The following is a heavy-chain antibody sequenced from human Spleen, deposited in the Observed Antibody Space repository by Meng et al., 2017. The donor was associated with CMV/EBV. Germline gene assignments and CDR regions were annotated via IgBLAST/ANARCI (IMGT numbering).Heavy chain of an antibody. CDR3: ARVSNDYGDSWMDV. CDR1: GFTVSSNY. D-gene: IGHD4-17*01. V-gene: IGHV3-53*01. Sequence: GGSLRLSCAASGFTVSSNYMSWVRQAPGKGLEWVSVIYSGGSTYYADSVKGRSTISRDNSKNTLYLQMNSLRAEDTAVYYCARVSNDYGDSWMDVWGQGTTVTVSS. J-gene: IGHJ6*02. CDR2: IYSGGST.